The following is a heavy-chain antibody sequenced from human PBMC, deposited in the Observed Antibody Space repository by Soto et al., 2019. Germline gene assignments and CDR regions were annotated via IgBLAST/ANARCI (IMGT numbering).Heavy chain of an antibody. J-gene: IGHJ5*02. CDR1: GFTFSSYA. Sequence: PGGSLRLSCAASGFTFSSYAMSWVRQAPGKGLEWVSAISGSGGSTYYADSVKGRFTISRDNSKNTLYLQMNSLRAEDTAVYYCAKIGAARPGADWFDPWGQGTLVTVSS. D-gene: IGHD6-6*01. CDR2: ISGSGGST. V-gene: IGHV3-23*01. CDR3: AKIGAARPGADWFDP.